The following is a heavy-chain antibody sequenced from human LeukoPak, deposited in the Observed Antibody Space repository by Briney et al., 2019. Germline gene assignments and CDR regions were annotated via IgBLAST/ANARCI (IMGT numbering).Heavy chain of an antibody. D-gene: IGHD4-17*01. CDR3: ARVDYAFDY. Sequence: ASVKVSCKTSGYTFTHYYLHWVRQAPGQGLEWMGWINPNSGDTNYAQQFQGRATMTRDTSFTTVYMEVSRLTSDDTAVYYCARVDYAFDYWGQGTLVTVSS. CDR2: INPNSGDT. CDR1: GYTFTHYY. V-gene: IGHV1-2*02. J-gene: IGHJ4*02.